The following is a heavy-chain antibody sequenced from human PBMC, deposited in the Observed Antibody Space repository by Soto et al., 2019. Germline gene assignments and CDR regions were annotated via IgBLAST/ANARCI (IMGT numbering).Heavy chain of an antibody. J-gene: IGHJ5*02. CDR1: GDTITCCA. CDR3: ARGIATGQLDP. CDR2: INPDNGNT. D-gene: IGHD2-15*01. Sequence: CWAAGDTITCCAMGWENQAPGQRLEWMGWINPDNGNTKSSQKFQDRVIITRDTSASTAYMDLSSLRSEDTAVYYCARGIATGQLDPWGQGTLVTVSS. V-gene: IGHV1-3*01.